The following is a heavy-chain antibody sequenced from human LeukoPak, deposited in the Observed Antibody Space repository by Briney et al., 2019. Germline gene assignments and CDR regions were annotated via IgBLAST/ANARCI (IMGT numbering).Heavy chain of an antibody. V-gene: IGHV4-59*01. CDR2: IYYSGST. D-gene: IGHD6-19*01. J-gene: IGHJ3*02. Sequence: SETLSLTCTVSGGSISSYYWSWIRQPPGKGLEWIGYIYYSGSTNYNPSLKSRVTISVDTSKNQFSLKLSSVTAADTAVYYCARLYSSGWYGAFDIWGQGTMATVSS. CDR1: GGSISSYY. CDR3: ARLYSSGWYGAFDI.